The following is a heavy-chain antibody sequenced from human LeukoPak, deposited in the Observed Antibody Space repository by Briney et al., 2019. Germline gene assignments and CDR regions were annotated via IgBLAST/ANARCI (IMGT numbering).Heavy chain of an antibody. CDR2: IYYSGST. Sequence: SETLSLTCTVSGGSIGSGDYYWSWIRQPPGKGLEWIGYIYYSGSTYYNPSLKSRVTISVDTSKNQFSLKLSSVTAAVTAVYYCARERVVVVPAAPWYYYYGMDVWGQGTTVTVSS. CDR1: GGSIGSGDYY. CDR3: ARERVVVVPAAPWYYYYGMDV. J-gene: IGHJ6*02. V-gene: IGHV4-30-4*01. D-gene: IGHD2-2*01.